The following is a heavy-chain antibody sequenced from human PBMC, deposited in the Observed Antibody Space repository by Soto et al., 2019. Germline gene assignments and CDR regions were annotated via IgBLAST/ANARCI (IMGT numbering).Heavy chain of an antibody. CDR2: TCYRSKWYN. CDR1: GASVISNSAA. V-gene: IGHV6-1*01. Sequence: PSHTLSLTCATFGASVISNSAASTWIRQSPSRGLEWRGRTCYRSKWYNDDAVSVKSRISINPDTSKNQFTLQLNCVTPEGTAVYSCARRASGGGRGANWFDPWGRGTLVTVSS. CDR3: ARRASGGGRGANWFDP. J-gene: IGHJ5*02. D-gene: IGHD2-15*01.